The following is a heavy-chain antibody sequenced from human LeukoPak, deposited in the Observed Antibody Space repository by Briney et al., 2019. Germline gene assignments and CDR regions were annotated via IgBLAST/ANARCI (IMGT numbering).Heavy chain of an antibody. V-gene: IGHV3-48*03. J-gene: IGHJ4*02. CDR2: ISSSGGTI. Sequence: GGSLRLSCAASGFIFSNYEISWVRQALGKRLEWVSYISSSGGTISHADSVKGRFSISRDNAKNTLYLQMNSLRVEDTAVYYCARGGDTGSDTDFDSWGQGTLVTVSS. CDR1: GFIFSNYE. D-gene: IGHD1-1*01. CDR3: ARGGDTGSDTDFDS.